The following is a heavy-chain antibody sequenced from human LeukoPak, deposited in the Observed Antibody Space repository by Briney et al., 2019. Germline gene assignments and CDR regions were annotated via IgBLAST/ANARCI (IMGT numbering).Heavy chain of an antibody. CDR2: ISGTGGRT. D-gene: IGHD6-19*01. CDR1: GFTFSSYA. V-gene: IGHV3-23*01. J-gene: IGHJ5*02. CDR3: AKEPASSGWFDP. Sequence: GGSLRLSCAASGFTFSSYAMSWVRQAPGKRLEWVSAISGTGGRTYYADSVNGRFTISRDNSKNTLYLQMNSLRAEDTAVYYCAKEPASSGWFDPWGQGTLVAVSS.